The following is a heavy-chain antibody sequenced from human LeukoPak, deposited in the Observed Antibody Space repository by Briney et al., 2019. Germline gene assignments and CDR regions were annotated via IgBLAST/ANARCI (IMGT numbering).Heavy chain of an antibody. D-gene: IGHD2-15*01. CDR2: TRDDASKT. CDR3: ANGDCRGGRCSSGAH. V-gene: IGHV3-30*02. CDR1: GFTFRSYG. J-gene: IGHJ4*02. Sequence: HPGGSLRLSCTGSGFTFRSYGMHWGRQAPAKGLELVAYTRDDASKTWYGGSVKGRFTISRDNSKNTLYLHMNSVRGEDTARYYCANGDCRGGRCSSGAHWGQGTLVTVSS.